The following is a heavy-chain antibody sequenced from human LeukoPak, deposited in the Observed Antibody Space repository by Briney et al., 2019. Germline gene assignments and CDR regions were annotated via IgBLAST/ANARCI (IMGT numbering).Heavy chain of an antibody. J-gene: IGHJ6*03. Sequence: SETLSLTCTVSGGSISSSSYYWGWIRQPPGKGLEWIGSIYYSGSTYYNPSLKGRVTISVDTSKNQFSLKLSSVTAADTAVYYCARHRYGDYPYYYYYMDVWGKGTTVTVSS. V-gene: IGHV4-39*01. CDR2: IYYSGST. CDR3: ARHRYGDYPYYYYYMDV. CDR1: GGSISSSSYY. D-gene: IGHD4-17*01.